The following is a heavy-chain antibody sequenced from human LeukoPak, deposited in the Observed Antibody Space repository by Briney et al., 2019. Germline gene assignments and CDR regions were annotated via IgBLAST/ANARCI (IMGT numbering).Heavy chain of an antibody. CDR3: ARTLYYYGSSGYYGY. D-gene: IGHD3-22*01. CDR1: GFTFSSYW. Sequence: GGSLRLSCAASGFTFSSYWMSWVRQAPGKGLEWVANIKQDGSEKYYVDSVKGRFTISRDNAKNSLYLQMNSLRAEDTAVYYCARTLYYYGSSGYYGYWGQGTLVTVSS. CDR2: IKQDGSEK. V-gene: IGHV3-7*01. J-gene: IGHJ4*02.